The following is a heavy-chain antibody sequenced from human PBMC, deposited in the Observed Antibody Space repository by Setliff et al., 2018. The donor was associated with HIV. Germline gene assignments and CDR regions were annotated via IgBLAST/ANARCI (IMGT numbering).Heavy chain of an antibody. V-gene: IGHV1-46*01. CDR3: ARGLIGDGYSPFDY. J-gene: IGHJ4*02. CDR2: INPSGGSS. CDR1: GYTFTSYY. D-gene: IGHD5-18*01. Sequence: GASVKVSCKASGYTFTSYYMNWVRQAPGQGLEWMGIINPSGGSSTYAQTFQGRVTITADKSTSTAYMELSSLRSEDTAVYYCARGLIGDGYSPFDYWGQGTLVTVS.